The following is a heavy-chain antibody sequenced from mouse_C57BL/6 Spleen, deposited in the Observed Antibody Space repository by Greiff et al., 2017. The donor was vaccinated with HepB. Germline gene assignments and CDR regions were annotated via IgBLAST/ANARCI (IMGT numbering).Heavy chain of an antibody. CDR3: ARDATTAMDY. Sequence: EVKLMESEGGLVQPGSSMKLSCTASGFTFSDYYMAWVRQVPEKGLEWVANINYDGSSTYYLDSLKSRFIISRDNAKNILYLQMSSLKSEDTATYYCARDATTAMDYWGQGTSVTVSS. D-gene: IGHD1-1*01. V-gene: IGHV5-16*01. CDR2: INYDGSST. CDR1: GFTFSDYY. J-gene: IGHJ4*01.